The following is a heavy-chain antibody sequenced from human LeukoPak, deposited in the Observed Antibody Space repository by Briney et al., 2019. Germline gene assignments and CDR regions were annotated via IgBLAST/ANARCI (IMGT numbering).Heavy chain of an antibody. CDR1: GYTFTGYY. CDR2: INPNSGGT. Sequence: ASVKVSCKASGYTFTGYYMHWVRQAPGQGLEWMGWINPNSGGTNYAQKFQGRVTMTRDTSISTAYMELSRLRSDDTAVYYCARWPIYYDSSGYDYWGQGTLVNVSS. J-gene: IGHJ4*02. D-gene: IGHD3-22*01. V-gene: IGHV1-2*02. CDR3: ARWPIYYDSSGYDY.